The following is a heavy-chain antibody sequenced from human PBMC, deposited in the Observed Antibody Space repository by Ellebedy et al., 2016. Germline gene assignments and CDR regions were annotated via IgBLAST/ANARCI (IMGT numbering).Heavy chain of an antibody. CDR1: GFTFSSHA. Sequence: GESLKISCAASGFTFSSHAFHWVRQAPGMGLEWVALIIVDGSEEYYSDPVKGRFTISRDNSKNTVYLQMNSLRLDDTGVYYCARGVAYGMDVWGQGTTVTVSS. CDR3: ARGVAYGMDV. V-gene: IGHV3-30-3*01. CDR2: IIVDGSEE. D-gene: IGHD3-10*01. J-gene: IGHJ6*02.